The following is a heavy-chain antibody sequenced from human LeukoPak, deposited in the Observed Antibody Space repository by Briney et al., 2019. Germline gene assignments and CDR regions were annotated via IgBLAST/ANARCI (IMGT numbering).Heavy chain of an antibody. J-gene: IGHJ6*03. D-gene: IGHD3-22*01. CDR2: IYHAGST. CDR1: GGSISSGGYF. V-gene: IGHV4-31*03. CDR3: ARATHYSASTGGPYMDV. Sequence: SETLSLTCTVSGGSISSGGYFWSWIRQHPGKGLEWIAHIYHAGSTHDDPSLRGRVAISLDTSANQFSLRLSSVTAADTAVYFCARATHYSASTGGPYMDVWGQGTTVTVSS.